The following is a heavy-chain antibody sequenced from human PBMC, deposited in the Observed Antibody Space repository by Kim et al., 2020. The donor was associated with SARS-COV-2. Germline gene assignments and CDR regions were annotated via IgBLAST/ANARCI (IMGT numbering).Heavy chain of an antibody. CDR1: GFTFSSYA. D-gene: IGHD1-20*01. J-gene: IGHJ5*02. CDR2: ISSNGGST. CDR3: VGWFPGYNWNDGRFDP. Sequence: GGSLRLSCSASGFTFSSYAMHWVRQAPGKGLEYVSAISSNGGSTYYADSVKGRFTISRDNSKNTLYLQMSSLRAEDTAVYYCVGWFPGYNWNDGRFDPWGQGTLVTVSS. V-gene: IGHV3-64D*06.